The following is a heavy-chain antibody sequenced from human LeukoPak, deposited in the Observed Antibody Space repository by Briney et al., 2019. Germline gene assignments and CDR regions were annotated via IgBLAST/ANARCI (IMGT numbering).Heavy chain of an antibody. CDR3: ARGSGGRGHFDF. CDR2: IGPNNGNT. V-gene: IGHV1-18*01. D-gene: IGHD3-16*01. CDR1: GYTFTSYG. J-gene: IGHJ4*02. Sequence: GASVKVSCKASGYTFTSYGISWVRQAPGQGLEWMGWIGPNNGNTNYAQKLQGRVAMTTDTSTGTAYMELRSLRSDDTAVYYCARGSGGRGHFDFWGQGTLVTVSS.